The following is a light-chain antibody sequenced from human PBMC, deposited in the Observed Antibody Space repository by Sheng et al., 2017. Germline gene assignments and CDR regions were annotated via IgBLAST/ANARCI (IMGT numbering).Light chain of an antibody. CDR1: QGINRW. J-gene: IGKJ2*01. CDR2: SAS. Sequence: DIQMTQSPSFVSASLGDRVIISCRASQGINRWLTWYQHKPGKAPRVLIFSASTLQGDVSSRFSGSGAGTDFSLTIRSLQPEDVATYYCQQTLSFPYNFGQGTKLEI. CDR3: QQTLSFPYN. V-gene: IGKV1-12*01.